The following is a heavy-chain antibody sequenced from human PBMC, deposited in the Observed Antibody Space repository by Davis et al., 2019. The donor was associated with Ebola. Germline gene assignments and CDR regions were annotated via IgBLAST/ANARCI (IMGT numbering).Heavy chain of an antibody. CDR2: MHYTGST. Sequence: PSETLSLTCTVSGDSINGHFWGWIRQPPGKGLEWIGYMHYTGSTNYNLSPKSRVTISVDTSKNQFSLKLSSVTAADTAVYYCARTIIIFGYYYMDVWGKGTTVAVSS. J-gene: IGHJ6*03. CDR1: GDSINGHF. CDR3: ARTIIIFGYYYMDV. V-gene: IGHV4-59*11. D-gene: IGHD3/OR15-3a*01.